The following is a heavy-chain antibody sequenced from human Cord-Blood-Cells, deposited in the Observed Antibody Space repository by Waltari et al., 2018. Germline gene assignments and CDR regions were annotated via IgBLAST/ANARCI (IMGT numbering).Heavy chain of an antibody. CDR1: GGSISSYY. Sequence: QVQLQESGPGLVKPSETLSLTCTVSGGSISSYYGSWIRQPPGKGLEWIGYIYYSGSTNYNPSLKSRVTISVDTSKNQFSLKLSSVTAADTAVYYCARVSSSWYLDAFDIWGQGTMVTVSS. CDR3: ARVSSSWYLDAFDI. D-gene: IGHD6-13*01. J-gene: IGHJ3*02. CDR2: IYYSGST. V-gene: IGHV4-59*01.